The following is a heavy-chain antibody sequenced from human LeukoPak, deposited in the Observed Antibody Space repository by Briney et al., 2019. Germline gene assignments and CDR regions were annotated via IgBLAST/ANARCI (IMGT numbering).Heavy chain of an antibody. CDR1: GGSISRGGYY. V-gene: IGHV4-31*03. J-gene: IGHJ5*02. CDR2: IYYSRST. CDR3: ARAEYYYDSSGYPVPSNWFDP. Sequence: SETLSLTCTVSGGSISRGGYYRSWIRQHPGKGLEWIGYIYYSRSTYYNPSLKSRVTISVDTSKNQFSLKLSSVTAAYTAVYYWARAEYYYDSSGYPVPSNWFDPWGQGTLVTVSS. D-gene: IGHD3-22*01.